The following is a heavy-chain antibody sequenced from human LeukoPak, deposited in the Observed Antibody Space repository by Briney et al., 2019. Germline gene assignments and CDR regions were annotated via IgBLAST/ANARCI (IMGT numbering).Heavy chain of an antibody. V-gene: IGHV1-8*01. CDR3: ARGHSYSDSWYKYFQH. CDR2: MNPNSGNT. CDR1: GYTFTSYD. Sequence: GASVKVSCKASGYTFTSYDINWVRQATGQGLEWMGWMNPNSGNTGYAQKFQGRVTMTRNTSISTAYMELSSLRSEDTAVYYCARGHSYSDSWYKYFQHWGQGTLVTVSS. J-gene: IGHJ1*01. D-gene: IGHD6-13*01.